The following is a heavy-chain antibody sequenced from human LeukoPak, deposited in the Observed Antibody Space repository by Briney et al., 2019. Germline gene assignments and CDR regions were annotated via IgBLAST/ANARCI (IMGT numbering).Heavy chain of an antibody. J-gene: IGHJ4*02. CDR1: GGSFSGFY. Sequence: SETLSLTCAVYGGSFSGFYWSWIRQPPGKGLEWIGEIDHSGSTTYNPSLKSRVTIAVDTSKNQFSLKVSSVTAADTAVYYCARGDDGPTHYFDYWGQGTLVSVSS. V-gene: IGHV4-34*01. CDR3: ARGDDGPTHYFDY. CDR2: IDHSGST. D-gene: IGHD4/OR15-4a*01.